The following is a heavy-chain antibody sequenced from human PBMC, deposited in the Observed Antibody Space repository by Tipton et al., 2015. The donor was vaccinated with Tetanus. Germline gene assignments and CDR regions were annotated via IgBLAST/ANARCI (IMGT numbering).Heavy chain of an antibody. CDR1: GFTFSSYE. Sequence: SLRLSCEASGFTFSSYEMNWVRQAPGKGLEWVSDISRSGSTTSYAGPVKGRFTISRDNAKNSLYLQRNSLRAEDTAAYYCARIIAACSSSSCSKQTLYYGMDVWGRGTTVTVSS. V-gene: IGHV3-48*03. CDR2: ISRSGSTT. D-gene: IGHD2-2*01. J-gene: IGHJ6*02. CDR3: ARIIAACSSSSCSKQTLYYGMDV.